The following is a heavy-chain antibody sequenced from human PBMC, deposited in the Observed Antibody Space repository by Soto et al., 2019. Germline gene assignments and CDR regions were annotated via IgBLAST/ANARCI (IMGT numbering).Heavy chain of an antibody. CDR1: GFTVSSNY. CDR3: ARGIAGGYCYYGMDV. J-gene: IGHJ6*02. D-gene: IGHD1-26*01. CDR2: INSGGST. Sequence: GGSLRLSCAASGFTVSSNYMSWVRQAPGKGLEWVSVINSGGSTYYADSVKGRFTISRDNSKNTLYLQMNSLRAEDTAVYYCARGIAGGYCYYGMDVWGQGTTVTVSS. V-gene: IGHV3-53*01.